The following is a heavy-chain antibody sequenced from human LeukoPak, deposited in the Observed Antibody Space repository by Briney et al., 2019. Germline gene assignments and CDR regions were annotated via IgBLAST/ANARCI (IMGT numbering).Heavy chain of an antibody. D-gene: IGHD3-10*01. CDR3: ARHYGSGSYYSY. J-gene: IGHJ4*02. Sequence: ASVKVSCKASGYTFTGYYVHWLRQAPGQGLEWMGWINPNTGGTNYAQKFQGRVTMTRDTSISTAYMELSRLRSDDTAVYYCARHYGSGSYYSYWGQGTLVTVSS. V-gene: IGHV1-2*02. CDR2: INPNTGGT. CDR1: GYTFTGYY.